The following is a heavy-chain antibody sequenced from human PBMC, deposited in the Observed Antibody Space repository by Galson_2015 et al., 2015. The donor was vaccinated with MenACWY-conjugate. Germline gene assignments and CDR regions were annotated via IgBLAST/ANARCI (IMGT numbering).Heavy chain of an antibody. CDR2: IYFSGNS. CDR3: ARASYAVDSWFDT. D-gene: IGHD2-2*01. V-gene: IGHV4-39*07. Sequence: TFSSYAMSWVRQAPGKGLEWIGSIYFSGNSYYNPSLKRRVTLSIDTSRNQFSLKVTSVTAADTAIYFCARASYAVDSWFDTWGQGTLVTVSS. J-gene: IGHJ5*02. CDR1: TFSSYA.